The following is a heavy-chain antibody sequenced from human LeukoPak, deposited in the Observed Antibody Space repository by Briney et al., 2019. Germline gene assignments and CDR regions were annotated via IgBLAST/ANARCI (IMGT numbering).Heavy chain of an antibody. Sequence: SETLSLTFTVSGGSISSYYWGWIRQPPGKGLEWIGEINHSGSTYYNPSLKSRVTISVDTSKNQFSLKLSSVTAADTAVYYCARYDVWGTYRAFDYWGQGTLVTVSS. CDR3: ARYDVWGTYRAFDY. D-gene: IGHD3-16*02. J-gene: IGHJ4*02. CDR2: INHSGST. V-gene: IGHV4-34*01. CDR1: GGSISSYY.